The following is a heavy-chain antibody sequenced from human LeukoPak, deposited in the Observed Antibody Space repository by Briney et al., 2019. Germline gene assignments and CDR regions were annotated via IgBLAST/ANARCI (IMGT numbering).Heavy chain of an antibody. Sequence: QPGGSLRLSCAASGFTFSSYWMSWVRQAPGKGLEWVANIKQDGSEKYYVDSVKGRFTISRDDAKNSLYLEINSLRVEDTAIYYCVRGWFLSVWSYHWDVWGQGTTVTVSS. J-gene: IGHJ6*02. V-gene: IGHV3-7*01. CDR1: GFTFSSYW. CDR2: IKQDGSEK. CDR3: VRGWFLSVWSYHWDV. D-gene: IGHD3-10*01.